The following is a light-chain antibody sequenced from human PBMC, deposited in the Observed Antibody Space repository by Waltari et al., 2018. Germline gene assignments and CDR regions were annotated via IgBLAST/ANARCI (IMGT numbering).Light chain of an antibody. CDR1: SSNFWAAYA. J-gene: IGLJ2*01. CDR3: QSYDSSLSGSA. V-gene: IGLV1-40*01. Sequence: SVLTQPPSVSGAPGPRVTTSCTGSSSNFWAAYAVQAYQHHPGTAPKLLIYGHTNRPSGVPDRFSGSKFGTSASLAITGLQSEDEADYYCQSYDSSLSGSAFGGGTKLTVL. CDR2: GHT.